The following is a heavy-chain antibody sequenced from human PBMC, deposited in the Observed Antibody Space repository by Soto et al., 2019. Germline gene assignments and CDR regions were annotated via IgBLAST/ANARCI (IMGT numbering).Heavy chain of an antibody. CDR1: GGSINSGDYS. D-gene: IGHD3-22*01. J-gene: IGHJ5*02. Sequence: SETLSLTCPVSGGSINSGDYSWTWIRQPPGKGLEWIGYIYHTGTTYYNMSLKSRVTISVDRSKNQFSLKLSSVTAADTAVYYCARGINYCDSSGDSWFDPWGQGTLVTVSS. CDR3: ARGINYCDSSGDSWFDP. CDR2: IYHTGTT. V-gene: IGHV4-30-2*01.